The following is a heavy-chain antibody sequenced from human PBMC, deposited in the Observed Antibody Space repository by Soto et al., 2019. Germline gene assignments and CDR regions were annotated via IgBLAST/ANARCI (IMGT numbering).Heavy chain of an antibody. Sequence: QVQLVESGGGVVQPGRSLRLSCAASGFTFSSYGMHWVRQAPGKGLEWVAVISYDGSNKYYADSVKGRFTISRDNSKNTLYLQMNSLRAEDTAVYYCAKDQGIAAPDVWGQGTTVPVSS. CDR2: ISYDGSNK. D-gene: IGHD6-6*01. CDR3: AKDQGIAAPDV. CDR1: GFTFSSYG. V-gene: IGHV3-30*18. J-gene: IGHJ6*02.